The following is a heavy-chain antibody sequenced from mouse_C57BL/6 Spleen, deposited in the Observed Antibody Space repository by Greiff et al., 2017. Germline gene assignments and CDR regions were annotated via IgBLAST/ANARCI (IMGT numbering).Heavy chain of an antibody. CDR2: IWRGGST. D-gene: IGHD4-1*01. V-gene: IGHV2-5*01. Sequence: VQLQQSGPGLVQPSQSLSITCTVSGFSLTSYGVHWVRQSPGKGLEWLGVIWRGGSTDYNAAFMSRLSITKDNSKSQVFFKMNSLQADDTAIYYCAKKGETGTGAMDYWGQGTSVTVSS. J-gene: IGHJ4*01. CDR1: GFSLTSYG. CDR3: AKKGETGTGAMDY.